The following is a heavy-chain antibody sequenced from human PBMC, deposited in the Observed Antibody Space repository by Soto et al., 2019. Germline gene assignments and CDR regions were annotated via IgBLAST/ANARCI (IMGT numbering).Heavy chain of an antibody. CDR1: CGSFIGYY. V-gene: IGHV4-34*01. CDR2: INHSGST. J-gene: IGHJ6*02. Sequence: PSETLSLTCAVYCGSFIGYYWSWIRQPPGKGLEWIGEINHSGSTNYNPSLKSRVTISVDTSKNQFSLKLSSVTAADTAVYYCASGVAAPSLGMDVWGQGTTVTVSS. CDR3: ASGVAAPSLGMDV. D-gene: IGHD6-13*01.